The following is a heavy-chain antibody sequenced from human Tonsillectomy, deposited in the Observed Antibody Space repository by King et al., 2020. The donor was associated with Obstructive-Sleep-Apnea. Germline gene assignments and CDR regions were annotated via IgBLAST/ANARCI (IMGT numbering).Heavy chain of an antibody. CDR2: IYYSGST. J-gene: IGHJ5*02. D-gene: IGHD6-19*01. Sequence: QLQESGPGLVKPSETLSLTCTVSGGSISSSSYYWGWIRQPPGKGLEWIGSIYYSGSTNYNPSLKSRVTISIDTSKNQFSLKLGSVTAPGTAVYYCARVPYITGWSGWFDPWGQGTLVTVSS. CDR3: ARVPYITGWSGWFDP. V-gene: IGHV4-39*07. CDR1: GGSISSSSYY.